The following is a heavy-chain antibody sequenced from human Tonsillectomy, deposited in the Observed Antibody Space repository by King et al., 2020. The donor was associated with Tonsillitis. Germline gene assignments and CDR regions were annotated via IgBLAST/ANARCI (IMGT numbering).Heavy chain of an antibody. CDR3: ARLDIVVVPAAGGGYFDY. V-gene: IGHV4-39*01. Sequence: QLQESGPGLVKPSETLSLTCTVSGGSISSSSYYWGWIRQPPGKGLEWIGSIYYSGSTYYNPSLKSRVTISVDTSKNQFSLKLSSVTAADTAVYYCARLDIVVVPAAGGGYFDYWGQGTLVTVSS. J-gene: IGHJ4*02. CDR2: IYYSGST. D-gene: IGHD2-2*01. CDR1: GGSISSSSYY.